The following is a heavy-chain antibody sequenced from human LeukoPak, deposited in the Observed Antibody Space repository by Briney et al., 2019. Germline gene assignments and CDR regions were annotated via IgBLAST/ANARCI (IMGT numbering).Heavy chain of an antibody. CDR1: GFTVSSNY. CDR3: AKMGYGSSSGNYFDY. J-gene: IGHJ4*02. CDR2: IYSGGST. Sequence: GGSLRLSCAAPGFTVSSNYMSWVRQAPGKGLEWVSVIYSGGSTYYADSVKGRFTISRDNSKNTLYLQMNSLRAEDTAVYYCAKMGYGSSSGNYFDYWGQGTLVTVSS. D-gene: IGHD6-6*01. V-gene: IGHV3-66*02.